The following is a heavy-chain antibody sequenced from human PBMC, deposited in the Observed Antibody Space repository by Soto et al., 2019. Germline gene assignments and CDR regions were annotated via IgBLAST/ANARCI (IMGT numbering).Heavy chain of an antibody. CDR2: IRSKDYGGTT. CDR1: GFTFGDYG. Sequence: TGGSLRLSCTTSGFTFGDYGMSWFRQAPGKGLEWVSFIRSKDYGGTTEYAASVKGRFTISRDDSKSIAYLQMNSLKTEDTAVYYCTRDFQRTTNWFPHNWGQGTLVTVSS. J-gene: IGHJ4*02. D-gene: IGHD1-1*01. V-gene: IGHV3-49*03. CDR3: TRDFQRTTNWFPHN.